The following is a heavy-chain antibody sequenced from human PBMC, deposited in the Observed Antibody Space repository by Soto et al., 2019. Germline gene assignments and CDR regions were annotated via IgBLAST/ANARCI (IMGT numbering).Heavy chain of an antibody. Sequence: PGVSLRLSCAASGFTFIDYLIHWVRKVPGEGLVWLSRINGDGSGTNYADSVKGRFTISRDNAKNTVYVQMNSLRAEDTAVYYCARGGLRAYWIDPWGQGTLVTVSS. CDR2: INGDGSGT. CDR1: GFTFIDYL. J-gene: IGHJ5*02. CDR3: ARGGLRAYWIDP. V-gene: IGHV3-74*01. D-gene: IGHD4-17*01.